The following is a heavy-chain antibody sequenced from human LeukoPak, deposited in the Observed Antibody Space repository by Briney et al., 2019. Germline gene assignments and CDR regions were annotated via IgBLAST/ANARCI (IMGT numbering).Heavy chain of an antibody. J-gene: IGHJ4*02. CDR3: ARPLRRDGDSLFGY. Sequence: GGSLRLSCAVSGFTFTSYAMSWVRQAPGKGLEWVSAISGSGVTTYYADSVKGRFTISRDNSKNTLYLQMNSLRAEDTAVYYCARPLRRDGDSLFGYWGQGTLDTVSS. CDR1: GFTFTSYA. V-gene: IGHV3-23*01. CDR2: ISGSGVTT. D-gene: IGHD4-17*01.